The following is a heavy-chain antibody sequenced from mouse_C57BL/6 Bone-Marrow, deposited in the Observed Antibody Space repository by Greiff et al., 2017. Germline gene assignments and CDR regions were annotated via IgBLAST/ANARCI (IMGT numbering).Heavy chain of an antibody. CDR1: GYTFTSYV. D-gene: IGHD1-1*01. V-gene: IGHV1-14*01. Sequence: VHVKQSGPELVKPGASVKMSCKASGYTFTSYVMHWVKQKPGQGLEWIGYINPYNDGTKYNEKFKGKATLTSDKSSSTAYMELSSLTSEDSAVYYCAREENYYGSSYYFDYWGQGTTLTVSS. CDR2: INPYNDGT. CDR3: AREENYYGSSYYFDY. J-gene: IGHJ2*01.